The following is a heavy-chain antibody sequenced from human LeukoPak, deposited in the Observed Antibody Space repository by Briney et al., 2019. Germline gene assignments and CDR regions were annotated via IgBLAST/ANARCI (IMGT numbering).Heavy chain of an antibody. Sequence: SETLSLTCTVSGGSISSYYWSWLRQPPGKGLEWIGYIYYSGSTNYNPSLKSRVTISVDTSKNQFSLKLSSVTAADTAVYYCARHNYYDSSGWSLDYWGQGTLVTVSS. CDR2: IYYSGST. J-gene: IGHJ4*02. CDR1: GGSISSYY. V-gene: IGHV4-59*08. CDR3: ARHNYYDSSGWSLDY. D-gene: IGHD6-19*01.